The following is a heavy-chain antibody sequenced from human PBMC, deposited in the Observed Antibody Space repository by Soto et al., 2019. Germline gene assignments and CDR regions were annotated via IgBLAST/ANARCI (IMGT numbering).Heavy chain of an antibody. CDR1: GGSISSYY. CDR3: AKYTGYESLFYFDS. CDR2: IFYAGAI. D-gene: IGHD5-12*01. Sequence: SETLSLTCTVSGGSISSYYWSWIRQPPGKGLEWLGYIFYAGAINYNPSLKSRVTISIDASEKQFSLNLTSVTAADTAFYYCAKYTGYESLFYFDSWGRGLQVTVSS. V-gene: IGHV4-59*01. J-gene: IGHJ4*01.